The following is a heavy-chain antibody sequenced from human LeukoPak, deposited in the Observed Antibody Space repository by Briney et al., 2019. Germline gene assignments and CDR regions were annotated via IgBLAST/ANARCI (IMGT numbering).Heavy chain of an antibody. CDR1: GFTFSNYA. Sequence: GGSLRLSCAASGFTFSNYAMHWVRQAPGKGLEWVAVVFFDGTIQYYAGSVKGRFTISRDNSKNTLYLQMNSLRAEDTAVYYCARIARITMVRGVTPPDYWGQGTLVTVSS. CDR3: ARIARITMVRGVTPPDY. V-gene: IGHV3-30*04. J-gene: IGHJ4*02. D-gene: IGHD3-10*01. CDR2: VFFDGTIQ.